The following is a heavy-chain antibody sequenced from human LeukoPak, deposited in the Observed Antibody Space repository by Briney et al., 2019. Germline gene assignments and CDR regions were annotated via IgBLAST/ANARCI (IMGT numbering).Heavy chain of an antibody. V-gene: IGHV4-31*03. Sequence: PSQTLSLTCTVSGGSISSGGYYWSWIRQHPGKGLGWIGYIYYSGSTYYNPSLKSRVTISVDTSKNQFSLKLTSVTAADTAVYYCARAKRDGYNLADYWGQGTLVIVSS. CDR2: IYYSGST. J-gene: IGHJ4*02. D-gene: IGHD5-24*01. CDR3: ARAKRDGYNLADY. CDR1: GGSISSGGYY.